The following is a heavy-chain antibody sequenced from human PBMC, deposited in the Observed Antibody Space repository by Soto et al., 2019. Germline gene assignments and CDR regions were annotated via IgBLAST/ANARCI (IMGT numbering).Heavy chain of an antibody. D-gene: IGHD5-18*01. CDR2: ISYDGSNK. Sequence: QVQLVESGGGVVQPGRSLRLSCAASGFTFSSYAMHWVRQAPGKGLEWVAVISYDGSNKYYADSVKGRFTISRDNSXNKXYLQMNSLRAEDTAVYYCARDRNKLQLWPTGAFDIWGQGTMVTVSS. CDR1: GFTFSSYA. CDR3: ARDRNKLQLWPTGAFDI. J-gene: IGHJ3*02. V-gene: IGHV3-30-3*01.